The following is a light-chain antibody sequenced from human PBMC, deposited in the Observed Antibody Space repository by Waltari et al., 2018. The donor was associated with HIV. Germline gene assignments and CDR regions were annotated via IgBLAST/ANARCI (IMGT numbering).Light chain of an antibody. Sequence: EIVMTQSPATLSVSPGERATLSCRASQSVSSNLAWYQPKPGQAPRLLIYGASTRATGIPARVSGSGSVTDVTLTISSLQSEDFAVYYCQQYNNWPPITFGQGTRLEIK. CDR1: QSVSSN. J-gene: IGKJ5*01. CDR2: GAS. V-gene: IGKV3-15*01. CDR3: QQYNNWPPIT.